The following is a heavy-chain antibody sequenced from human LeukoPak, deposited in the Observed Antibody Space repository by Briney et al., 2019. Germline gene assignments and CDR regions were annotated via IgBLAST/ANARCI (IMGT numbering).Heavy chain of an antibody. CDR3: ARVCNSKSCLDY. CDR2: IYYSGST. V-gene: IGHV4-39*07. J-gene: IGHJ4*02. D-gene: IGHD2/OR15-2a*01. Sequence: PSETLSLTCTVSGGSISSSSYFWVWIRQPPGKGLEWIGSIYYSGSTYYNPSLRSRVTMSVDTSKNQFSLKMTSVTAADTALFYCARVCNSKSCLDYWGQGTLVTVSS. CDR1: GGSISSSSYF.